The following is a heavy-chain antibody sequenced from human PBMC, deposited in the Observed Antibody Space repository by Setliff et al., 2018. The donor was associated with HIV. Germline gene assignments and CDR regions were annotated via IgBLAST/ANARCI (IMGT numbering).Heavy chain of an antibody. Sequence: PSETLSLTCTVSGGSISSYYWSWIRQPPGKGLEWIGYIYYSGSTNYNPSLKSRVTISVDTSKNQFSLKLSSVTAADTAVYYCARTPLVLSSSWSYYSDYWGQGAPVTVSS. D-gene: IGHD6-13*01. CDR2: IYYSGST. J-gene: IGHJ4*02. CDR3: ARTPLVLSSSWSYYSDY. CDR1: GGSISSYY. V-gene: IGHV4-59*01.